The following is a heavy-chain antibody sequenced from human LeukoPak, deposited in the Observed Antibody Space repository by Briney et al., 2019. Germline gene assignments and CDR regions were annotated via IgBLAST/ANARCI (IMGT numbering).Heavy chain of an antibody. V-gene: IGHV3-74*01. CDR1: GFTLSSYW. J-gene: IGHJ6*02. Sequence: GGSLRLSCAASGFTLSSYWMHWVRQAPGKGLVWVSRINSDGSSTSYADSVKGRFTISRGNAKNTLYLQMNSLRAEDTAVYYCARDGVRYFDWLAPYYYYYGMDVWGQGTTVTVSS. CDR2: INSDGSST. CDR3: ARDGVRYFDWLAPYYYYYGMDV. D-gene: IGHD3-9*01.